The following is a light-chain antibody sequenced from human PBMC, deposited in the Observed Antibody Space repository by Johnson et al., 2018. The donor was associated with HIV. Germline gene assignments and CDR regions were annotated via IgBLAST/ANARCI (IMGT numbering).Light chain of an antibody. CDR2: ENN. V-gene: IGLV1-51*02. Sequence: QSLLTQPPSVSAAPGQKVTISCSGSSSNIGNSYVSWYQQLPGTAPKLLIYENNKRPSGIPDRFSCSKSGTSATLGITGLQTGDEADYYCGTWDSSLSALYVFGTGTKVTVL. J-gene: IGLJ1*01. CDR3: GTWDSSLSALYV. CDR1: SSNIGNSY.